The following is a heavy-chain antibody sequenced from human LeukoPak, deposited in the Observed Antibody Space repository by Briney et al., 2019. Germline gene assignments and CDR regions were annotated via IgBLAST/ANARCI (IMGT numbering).Heavy chain of an antibody. J-gene: IGHJ3*02. CDR3: ARPSITIFGVGKNDAFDI. CDR1: GGSISSSSYY. D-gene: IGHD3-3*01. CDR2: IYYSGST. V-gene: IGHV4-39*01. Sequence: SETLSLTCTVSGGSISSSSYYWGWIRQPPGKGLEWIGSIYYSGSTYYNPSVKSRVTISVDTSKNQFSLKLSSVTAADTAVYYCARPSITIFGVGKNDAFDIWGQGTMVTVSS.